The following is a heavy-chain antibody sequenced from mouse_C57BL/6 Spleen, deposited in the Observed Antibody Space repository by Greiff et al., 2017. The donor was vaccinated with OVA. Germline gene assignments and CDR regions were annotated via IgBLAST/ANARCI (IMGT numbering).Heavy chain of an antibody. J-gene: IGHJ3*01. CDR3: ARPYYGNYPAWFAY. CDR1: GFTFSDYG. Sequence: EVHLVESGGGLVKPGGSLKLSCAASGFTFSDYGMHWVRQAPEKGLEWVAYISSGSSTIYYADTVKGRFTISRDNAKNTLFLQMTSLRSEDTAMYYCARPYYGNYPAWFAYWGQGTLVTVSA. D-gene: IGHD2-10*01. V-gene: IGHV5-17*01. CDR2: ISSGSSTI.